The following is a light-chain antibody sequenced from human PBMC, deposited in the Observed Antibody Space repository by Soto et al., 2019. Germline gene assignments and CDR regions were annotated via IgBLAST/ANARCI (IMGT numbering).Light chain of an antibody. J-gene: IGKJ5*01. CDR1: QSISSY. Sequence: DIQLTQSPSFLSASVGYRVTITCRASQSISSYLNWYKQKPGKAPKLLSYAASSLQSGVPSRFSGSGSGTDFTLTISSLQPEDFATYYCQQSYSTPITFGQGTRLEIK. CDR2: AAS. CDR3: QQSYSTPIT. V-gene: IGKV1-39*01.